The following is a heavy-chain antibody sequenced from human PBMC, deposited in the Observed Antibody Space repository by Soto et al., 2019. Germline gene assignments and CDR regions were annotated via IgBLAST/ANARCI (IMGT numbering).Heavy chain of an antibody. CDR2: ISSSSSYI. J-gene: IGHJ3*02. D-gene: IGHD3-10*01. CDR3: ARDSSGSAAFDI. CDR1: GFAFSSYS. V-gene: IGHV3-21*01. Sequence: PGGSLRLSCAASGFAFSSYSMNWVRQAPGKGLEWVSSISSSSSYIYYADSVKGRSTISRDNAKNSLYLQMNSLRAEDTAVYYCARDSSGSAAFDIWGQGTMVTVSS.